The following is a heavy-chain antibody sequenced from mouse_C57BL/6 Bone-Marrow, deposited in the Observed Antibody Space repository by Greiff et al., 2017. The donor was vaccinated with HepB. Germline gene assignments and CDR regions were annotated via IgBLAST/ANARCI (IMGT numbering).Heavy chain of an antibody. J-gene: IGHJ2*01. CDR1: GYTFTSYW. CDR2: IHPNSGST. V-gene: IGHV1-64*01. D-gene: IGHD1-1*01. Sequence: VKLQQPGAELVKPGASVKLSCKASGYTFTSYWMHWVKQRPGQGLEWIGMIHPNSGSTNYNEKFKSKATLTVDKSSSTAYMQLSSLTSEDSAVYYCARTYYGSSYGFDYWGQGTTLTVSS. CDR3: ARTYYGSSYGFDY.